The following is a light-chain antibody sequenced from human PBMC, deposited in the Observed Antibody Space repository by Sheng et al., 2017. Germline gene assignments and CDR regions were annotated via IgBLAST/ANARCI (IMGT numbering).Light chain of an antibody. CDR1: NIGSKS. V-gene: IGLV3-21*02. Sequence: SYVLTQPPSVSVAPGQTARITCGGNNIGSKSVHWYQQKPGQAPVVVVSDDSDRPSGIPERFSGSNSGNTATLTISRVEAGDEADYYCQVWDESSDHWVFGGGTYLTVL. CDR2: DDS. CDR3: QVWDESSDHWV. J-gene: IGLJ3*02.